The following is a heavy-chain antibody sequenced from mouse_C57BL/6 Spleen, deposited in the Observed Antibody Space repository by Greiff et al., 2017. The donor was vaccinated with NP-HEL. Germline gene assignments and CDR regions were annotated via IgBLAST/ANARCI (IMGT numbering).Heavy chain of an antibody. CDR2: IDPEDGET. D-gene: IGHD1-1*01. Sequence: EVQLQQSGAELVKPGASVQLSCTASGFNIKDYYMHWVKQRTEQGLEWIGRIDPEDGETKYAPKFQGKATITADTSSNTAYLQLSSLTSEDTAVYYCARYGSSSYYFDYWGQGTTLTVSS. CDR3: ARYGSSSYYFDY. CDR1: GFNIKDYY. V-gene: IGHV14-2*01. J-gene: IGHJ2*01.